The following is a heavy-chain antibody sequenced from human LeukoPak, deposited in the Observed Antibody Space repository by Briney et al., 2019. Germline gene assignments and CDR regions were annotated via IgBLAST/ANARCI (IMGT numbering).Heavy chain of an antibody. CDR2: ISGSGGST. J-gene: IGHJ4*02. Sequence: GGSLRLSCAASGFTFSSYAMSWVRQAPGKGLEWVSAISGSGGSTYYADSVKGRFTISRDNSKNTLYLQMNSLRAEDTAVYYCAKDVGVVVPAAIHYFDYWGQGTLVTVSS. CDR1: GFTFSSYA. D-gene: IGHD2-2*01. CDR3: AKDVGVVVPAAIHYFDY. V-gene: IGHV3-23*01.